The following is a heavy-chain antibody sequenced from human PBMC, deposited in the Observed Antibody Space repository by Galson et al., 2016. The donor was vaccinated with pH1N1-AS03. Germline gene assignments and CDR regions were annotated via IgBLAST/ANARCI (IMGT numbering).Heavy chain of an antibody. J-gene: IGHJ4*02. V-gene: IGHV5-51*01. Sequence: QSGAEVKQPGEPLTISCKTSGYLFTNYWIGWVRHMPGKGLEWMGIFYPSDSDARYSPSFQGQVTFSADKSTATAYLQWTTLKAADTAIYYWARHASPTLLPDRFDYWGRGTLVTVSS. CDR3: ARHASPTLLPDRFDY. CDR2: FYPSDSDA. D-gene: IGHD2-15*01. CDR1: GYLFTNYW.